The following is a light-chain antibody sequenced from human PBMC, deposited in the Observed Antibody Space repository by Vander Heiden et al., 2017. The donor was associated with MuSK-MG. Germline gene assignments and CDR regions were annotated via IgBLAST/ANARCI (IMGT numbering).Light chain of an antibody. V-gene: IGKV1-5*03. CDR1: QSISSW. J-gene: IGKJ2*01. CDR3: QQYNSYPYT. CDR2: KAS. Sequence: DIQMTQSPSTLSASVGDRVTITCRASQSISSWLAWYQQKPGKAPKLLIYKASSLESGVPSRFSGSGSGTEFTLTISSLQPDDFTTYYCQQYNSYPYTFGQGTKLEIK.